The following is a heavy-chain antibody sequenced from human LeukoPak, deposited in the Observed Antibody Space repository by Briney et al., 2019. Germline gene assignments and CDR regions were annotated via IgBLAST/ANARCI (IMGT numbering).Heavy chain of an antibody. D-gene: IGHD3-10*01. V-gene: IGHV4-39*07. CDR1: GGSISSSSYY. CDR2: IYHSGST. Sequence: SETLSLTCTVSGGSISSSSYYWGWIRQPPGKGLEWIGSIYHSGSTYYNPSLKSRVTISVDTSKNQFSLKLSSVTAADTAVYYCARGRVLGGSGGADYFDYWGQGTLVTVSS. CDR3: ARGRVLGGSGGADYFDY. J-gene: IGHJ4*02.